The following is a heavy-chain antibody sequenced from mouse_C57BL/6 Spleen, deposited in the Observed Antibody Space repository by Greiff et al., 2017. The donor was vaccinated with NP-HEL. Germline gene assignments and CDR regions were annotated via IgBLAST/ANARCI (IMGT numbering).Heavy chain of an antibody. D-gene: IGHD2-5*01. CDR1: GFSFNTYA. CDR2: IRSKSNNYAT. CDR3: VRRVYYSNYGYAMDY. V-gene: IGHV10-1*01. Sequence: VHLVESGGGLVQPKGSLKLSCAASGFSFNTYAMNWVRQAPGKGLEWVARIRSKSNNYATYYADSVKDRFTISRDDSESMLYLQMNNLKTEDTAMYYCVRRVYYSNYGYAMDYWGQGTSVTVSS. J-gene: IGHJ4*01.